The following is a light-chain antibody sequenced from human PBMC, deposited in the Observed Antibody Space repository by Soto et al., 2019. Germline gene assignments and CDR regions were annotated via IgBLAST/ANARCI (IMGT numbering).Light chain of an antibody. V-gene: IGLV1-47*01. J-gene: IGLJ7*01. CDR2: KNS. CDR3: AAGDESLSGAV. Sequence: QSVLTQPPSASGTPGQRVTISCSGSRSNIGSSNVYWYQQLPGTAPKLLIYKNSQRPSWVSDRFSGSKSCTSASLAISGLRSADEADYYCAAGDESLSGAVFGGGTKLTVL. CDR1: RSNIGSSN.